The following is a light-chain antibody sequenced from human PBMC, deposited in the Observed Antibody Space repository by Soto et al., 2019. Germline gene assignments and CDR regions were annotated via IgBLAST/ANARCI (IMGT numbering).Light chain of an antibody. CDR3: SSYAGSNHWV. J-gene: IGLJ3*02. Sequence: QSALTQPPSASGSPGQSVTISCTGTSSDVGGYNYVSWYQQHPGKAPKLMIYEVSKRPSGVPDRVSGSKSGNTASLTGSGLQAEDEADYYCSSYAGSNHWVFGGGTKLTVL. CDR2: EVS. CDR1: SSDVGGYNY. V-gene: IGLV2-8*01.